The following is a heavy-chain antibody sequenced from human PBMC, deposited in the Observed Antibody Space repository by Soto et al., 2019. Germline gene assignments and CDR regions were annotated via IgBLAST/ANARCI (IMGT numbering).Heavy chain of an antibody. CDR3: KKGGDSADYGY. Sequence: QVHLVQSGPEVKRPGSSVKVSCKASGDTFGRNAIHWVRQAPGQGLEWMGGIIPMFPTTNYAQKFKGRLTIYADKSTGTAYMEMARLRSGDTAGYYCKKGGDSADYGYWGQGTLVTVSS. D-gene: IGHD2-21*01. CDR1: GDTFGRNA. V-gene: IGHV1-69*06. CDR2: IIPMFPTT. J-gene: IGHJ4*02.